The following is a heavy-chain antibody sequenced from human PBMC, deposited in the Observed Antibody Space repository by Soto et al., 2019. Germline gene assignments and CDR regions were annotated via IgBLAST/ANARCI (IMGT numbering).Heavy chain of an antibody. CDR3: ASRDPGTSVDY. CDR2: IYRTGST. Sequence: SETLSLTCAVSGGSFTSNNWWTWVRQPPGQGLEWIGEIYRTGSTNYNPSLKSRVTISLDKSENQFSLKVTSLTAADTAVYYCASRDPGTSVDYWGQGTLVTVST. CDR1: GGSFTSNNW. J-gene: IGHJ4*02. V-gene: IGHV4-4*02. D-gene: IGHD1-7*01.